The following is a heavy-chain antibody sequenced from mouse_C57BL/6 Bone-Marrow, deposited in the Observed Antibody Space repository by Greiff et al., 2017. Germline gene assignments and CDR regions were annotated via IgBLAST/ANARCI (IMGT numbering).Heavy chain of an antibody. V-gene: IGHV5-17*01. D-gene: IGHD1-1*01. CDR3: AKLYYYGSRSFDY. CDR1: GFTFSDYG. CDR2: ISSGSSTI. Sequence: EVQVVESGGGLVKPGGSLKLSCAASGFTFSDYGMHWVRQAPEKGLEWVAYISSGSSTIYYADTVKGRFTISRDNAENTLFLQMTSLRSEDTAMYYWAKLYYYGSRSFDYWGQGTTLTVSS. J-gene: IGHJ2*01.